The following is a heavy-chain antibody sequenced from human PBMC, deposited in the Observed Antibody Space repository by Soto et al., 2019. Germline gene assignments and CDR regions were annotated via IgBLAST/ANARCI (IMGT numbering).Heavy chain of an antibody. V-gene: IGHV3-73*02. Sequence: EVQLVESGGGLVQPGGSLKLSCAASGFMFSGSTTHWVRQASGKGLEWVGRIRSKANSYATTYAASVKGRFTISRDDSKNTAYLQMNSLKTEDTGVYYCARPSSGWTGFDYWGQGTLVTVSS. D-gene: IGHD6-19*01. CDR1: GFMFSGST. J-gene: IGHJ4*02. CDR3: ARPSSGWTGFDY. CDR2: IRSKANSYAT.